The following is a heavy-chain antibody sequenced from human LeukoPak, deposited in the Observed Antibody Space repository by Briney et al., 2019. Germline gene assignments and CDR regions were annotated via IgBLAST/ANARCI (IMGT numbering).Heavy chain of an antibody. CDR1: GFTFSSYW. D-gene: IGHD2-15*01. CDR3: AKAPNYCSGGSCYSGFDY. J-gene: IGHJ4*02. Sequence: GGSLRLSCAASGFTFSSYWMHWVRQAPGKGLVWVAVISYDGSNKYYADSVKGRFTISRDNSKNTLYLQMNSLRAEDTAVYYCAKAPNYCSGGSCYSGFDYWGQGTLVTVSS. V-gene: IGHV3-30*18. CDR2: ISYDGSNK.